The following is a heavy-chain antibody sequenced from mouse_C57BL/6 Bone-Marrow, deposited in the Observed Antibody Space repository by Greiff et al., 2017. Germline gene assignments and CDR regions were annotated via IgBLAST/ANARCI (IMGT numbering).Heavy chain of an antibody. Sequence: QVQLQQSGPELVKPGASVKISCKASGYAFSSSWMNWVKQRPGKGLEWIGRIYPGDGDTNYNGKFKGNATLTADKASSAAYMQLSSLTSEYSAVYFCAKDNGYYDYGGQGTTLTVSS. CDR2: IYPGDGDT. V-gene: IGHV1-82*01. CDR3: AKDNGYYDY. J-gene: IGHJ2*01. D-gene: IGHD2-3*01. CDR1: GYAFSSSW.